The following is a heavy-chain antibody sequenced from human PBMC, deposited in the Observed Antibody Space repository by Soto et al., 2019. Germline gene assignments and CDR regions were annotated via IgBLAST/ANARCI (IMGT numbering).Heavy chain of an antibody. V-gene: IGHV4-59*01. Sequence: SETLSLTCTVSGGSISSYYWIWIRQPPGQGLEWIGYIYYSGSTNYNPSLKSRVTISVDTSKNQFSLKLSSVTAADTAVYSCAGDRRGFGGANAFDIWGKGTRLTVAS. CDR2: IYYSGST. CDR3: AGDRRGFGGANAFDI. J-gene: IGHJ3*02. D-gene: IGHD3-10*01. CDR1: GGSISSYY.